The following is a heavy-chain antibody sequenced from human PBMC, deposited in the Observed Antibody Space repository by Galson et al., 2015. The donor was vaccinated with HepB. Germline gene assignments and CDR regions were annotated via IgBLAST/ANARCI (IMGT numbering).Heavy chain of an antibody. D-gene: IGHD1-26*01. Sequence: TLSLTCTVSGGSISNKSYFWGWIRQSPGKGLEWIGSINYSGRTYYNPSLKSRVTISVDTSQNQFSLKLSSVTAPDTAVYYCAREDSGTYRVYKWFDPWGQGTLVTVSS. CDR3: AREDSGTYRVYKWFDP. CDR2: INYSGRT. CDR1: GGSISNKSYF. V-gene: IGHV4-39*02. J-gene: IGHJ5*02.